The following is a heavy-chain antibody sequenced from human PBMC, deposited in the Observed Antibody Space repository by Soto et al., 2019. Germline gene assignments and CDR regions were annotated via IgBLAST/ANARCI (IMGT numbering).Heavy chain of an antibody. CDR1: GFTFSRYA. J-gene: IGHJ6*02. V-gene: IGHV3-23*01. Sequence: EAQLLESGGGLVQPGGSLRLSCAASGFTFSRYAMSWVRQAPGKGLEWVSTVTGGGHTTYNADSVNGRFTISRDNSKNTLYLQMNNLRAEDTAIYYCASSSGDLDVYGMDIWSPGTTVTVSS. CDR2: VTGGGHTT. D-gene: IGHD3-10*01. CDR3: ASSSGDLDVYGMDI.